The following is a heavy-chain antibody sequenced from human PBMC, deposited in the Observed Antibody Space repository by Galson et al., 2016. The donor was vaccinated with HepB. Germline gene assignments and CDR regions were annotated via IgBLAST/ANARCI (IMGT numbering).Heavy chain of an antibody. V-gene: IGHV1-46*03. D-gene: IGHD3-10*01. J-gene: IGHJ6*02. CDR1: GYSFTTYY. CDR3: AGSPNYYGSGSLSDASGMDV. Sequence: SVKVSCKASGYSFTTYYLHWVRQAPGQGLEWMAIFNPRGGGTSYAQKFQGRVTMTRDTSTNTVYMELSSLKSEDTAVYYCAGSPNYYGSGSLSDASGMDVWGQGTTVTVSS. CDR2: FNPRGGGT.